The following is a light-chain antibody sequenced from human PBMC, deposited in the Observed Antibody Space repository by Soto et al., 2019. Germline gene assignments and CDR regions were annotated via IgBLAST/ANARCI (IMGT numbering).Light chain of an antibody. V-gene: IGLV2-14*02. CDR3: TSYRKGPLYV. CDR1: SSDVGSYNL. CDR2: DVS. Sequence: QSALTQPASVSGSPGQSITISCIGTSSDVGSYNLVSWYRHRPGEGPRLILYDVSHRPSGVSNRFSGSKAGDTASLTISGLQLEDEADYYCTSYRKGPLYVFGSGTKVTVL. J-gene: IGLJ1*01.